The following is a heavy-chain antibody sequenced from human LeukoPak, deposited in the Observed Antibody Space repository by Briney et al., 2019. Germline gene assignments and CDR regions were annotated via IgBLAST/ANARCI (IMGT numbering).Heavy chain of an antibody. V-gene: IGHV4-39*07. CDR1: GGSISTSSYY. CDR3: ARNVRLGSGELSFAPFKNWFDP. J-gene: IGHJ5*02. CDR2: IFYSGST. D-gene: IGHD3-16*02. Sequence: SETLSLTCTVSGGSISTSSYYWGWVRQPPGKGLEWIGNIFYSGSTYYSPSLKSRVTISLDTSRNQFSLQLNSVTPEDTAVYYCARNVRLGSGELSFAPFKNWFDPWGQGTLVTVSS.